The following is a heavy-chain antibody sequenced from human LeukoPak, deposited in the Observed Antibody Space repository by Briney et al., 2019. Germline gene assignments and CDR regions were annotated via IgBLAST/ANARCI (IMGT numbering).Heavy chain of an antibody. CDR2: ISSSGNTI. CDR1: EFTFTSYE. CDR3: ARGPSIAARYDAFDI. J-gene: IGHJ3*02. D-gene: IGHD6-6*01. Sequence: AGGSLRLSCAASEFTFTSYELNWVRQAPGKGLEWVSYISSSGNTISYADSVKGRFTISGDNARNSLYLQVISLRAEDTAVYYCARGPSIAARYDAFDIWGQGTMVTVSS. V-gene: IGHV3-48*03.